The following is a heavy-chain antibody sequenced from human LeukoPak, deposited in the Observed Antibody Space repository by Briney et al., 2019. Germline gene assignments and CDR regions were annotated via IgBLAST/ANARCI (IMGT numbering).Heavy chain of an antibody. CDR3: ARRAYSSGFDYIDY. D-gene: IGHD6-19*01. V-gene: IGHV4-59*08. CDR1: GGSISGDH. Sequence: PSETLSLTCTVSGGSISGDHWNWIRQPPGKGLEWIGNIYYSGNTNYNPSLKSRVTISVDTSKNQFSLKLSSVTAADTAVYYCARRAYSSGFDYIDYWGQGTLVTVSS. CDR2: IYYSGNT. J-gene: IGHJ4*02.